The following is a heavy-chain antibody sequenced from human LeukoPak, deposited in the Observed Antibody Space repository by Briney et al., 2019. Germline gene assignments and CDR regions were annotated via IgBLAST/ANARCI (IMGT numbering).Heavy chain of an antibody. CDR2: IYHSWST. Sequence: SETLSLTCAVSGVSINSSNWWSWVRQPPGKGLEWIGAIYHSWSTNYNPSLNILATISVHKSKNQFSLKLTSVTAADTAAYSRAPAGVGGLLPFDHCGQGTLVTASS. CDR1: GVSINSSNW. J-gene: IGHJ4*02. V-gene: IGHV4-4*02. D-gene: IGHD2-2*01. CDR3: APAGVGGLLPFDH.